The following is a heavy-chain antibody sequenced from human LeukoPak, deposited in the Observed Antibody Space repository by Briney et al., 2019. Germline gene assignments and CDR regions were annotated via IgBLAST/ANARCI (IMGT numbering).Heavy chain of an antibody. Sequence: GGSLRLSCAASGFTFSSYSMNWVRQAPGKGLEWVSYISSSSSTIYYADSVKGRFTISRDNAKNSLYLQMNSLRAEDTAVYYCARTYYYDSSGYNWFDPWGQGTLVTVSS. D-gene: IGHD3-22*01. J-gene: IGHJ5*02. CDR3: ARTYYYDSSGYNWFDP. CDR2: ISSSSSTI. V-gene: IGHV3-48*04. CDR1: GFTFSSYS.